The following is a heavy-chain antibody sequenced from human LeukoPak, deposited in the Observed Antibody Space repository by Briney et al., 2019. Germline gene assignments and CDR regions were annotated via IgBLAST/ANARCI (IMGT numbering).Heavy chain of an antibody. CDR1: GYSISSGYY. Sequence: SETLSLTCTVSGYSISSGYYWGWIRQPPGMGLEWIGSLYHSGSTNYNPSLKSRVTISVDTSKNQFSLKLSSVTAADTAVYYCARVRGSSCDYWGQGTLVTVSS. V-gene: IGHV4-38-2*02. CDR3: ARVRGSSCDY. J-gene: IGHJ4*02. CDR2: LYHSGST. D-gene: IGHD6-13*01.